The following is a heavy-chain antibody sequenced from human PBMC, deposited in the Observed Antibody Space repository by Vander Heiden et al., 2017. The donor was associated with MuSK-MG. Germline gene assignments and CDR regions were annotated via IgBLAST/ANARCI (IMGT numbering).Heavy chain of an antibody. CDR3: ARSHGDYVPTNFNS. V-gene: IGHV1-18*04. CDR2: ISAYNGNT. CDR1: GYTFTSYG. Sequence: QVQLVQSGAEVKKPGASVKVSCKASGYTFTSYGISWVRPAPGQGLGWMGGISAYNGNTNYAQKLQGRVTMTTDTSTSTAYMELRGLRSDDPAVYYCARSHGDYVPTNFNSWGQGTLVTVPS. D-gene: IGHD4-17*01. J-gene: IGHJ4*02.